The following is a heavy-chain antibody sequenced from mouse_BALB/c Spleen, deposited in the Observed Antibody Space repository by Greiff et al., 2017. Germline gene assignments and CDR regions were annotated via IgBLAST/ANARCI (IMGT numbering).Heavy chain of an antibody. Sequence: DVKLVESGGGLVKPGGSLKLSCAASGFTFSSYAMSWVRQTPEKRLEWVASISSGGSTYYPDSVKGRFTISRDNARNILYLQMSSLRSEDTAMYYCARGDSYYGNYWGQGTLVTVSA. D-gene: IGHD2-1*01. CDR1: GFTFSSYA. J-gene: IGHJ3*01. V-gene: IGHV5-6-5*01. CDR2: ISSGGST. CDR3: ARGDSYYGNY.